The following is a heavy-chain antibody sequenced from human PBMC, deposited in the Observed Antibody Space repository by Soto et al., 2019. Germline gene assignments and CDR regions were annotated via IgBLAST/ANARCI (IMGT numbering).Heavy chain of an antibody. Sequence: QVQLVQSGAEVNKPGSSVKVCCKASGGTFSSYTISWVRQAPGQGLEWMGRIIPILGIANYAQKFQGRVTITADKSTSTAYMELSSLRSEDTAVYYCARDPGVSTVTDFDYWGQGTLVTVSS. CDR3: ARDPGVSTVTDFDY. D-gene: IGHD4-17*01. CDR1: GGTFSSYT. V-gene: IGHV1-69*08. CDR2: IIPILGIA. J-gene: IGHJ4*02.